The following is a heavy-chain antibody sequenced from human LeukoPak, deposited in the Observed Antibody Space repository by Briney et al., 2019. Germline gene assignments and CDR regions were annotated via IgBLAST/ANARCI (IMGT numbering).Heavy chain of an antibody. CDR2: INPNSGGT. J-gene: IGHJ6*03. D-gene: IGHD3-9*01. CDR3: ARDPQSRYFDWKYYYSYMDV. CDR1: GYTFTGYY. Sequence: GASVKVSCKASGYTFTGYYMHWVRQAPGQGLEWMGWINPNSGGTNYAQKFQGRVTMTRDTSISTAYMELSRLRSDDTAVYYCARDPQSRYFDWKYYYSYMDVWGKGTTVTVSS. V-gene: IGHV1-2*02.